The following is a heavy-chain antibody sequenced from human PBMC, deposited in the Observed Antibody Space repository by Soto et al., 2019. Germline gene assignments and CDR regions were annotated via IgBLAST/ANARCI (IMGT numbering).Heavy chain of an antibody. CDR1: GFTVSSNY. CDR2: IYSGGIT. D-gene: IGHD6-6*01. V-gene: IGHV3-53*01. Sequence: PVGSLRLSCAASGFTVSSNYMSWVRQAPGEGLEWVSVIYSGGITFYADSVKGRFTISRDNSKNTLYLQMNNLRGEDTAVYYCVRDFGSSSEGGMDVWGQGTTVTVSS. J-gene: IGHJ6*02. CDR3: VRDFGSSSEGGMDV.